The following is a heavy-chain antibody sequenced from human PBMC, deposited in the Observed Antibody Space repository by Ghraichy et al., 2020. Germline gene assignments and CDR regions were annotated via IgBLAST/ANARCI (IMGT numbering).Heavy chain of an antibody. D-gene: IGHD3-10*01. CDR3: ATGPGIEYYYYGMDV. CDR1: GGSISSSSYY. CDR2: IYYSGST. Sequence: SEILSLTCTVSGGSISSSSYYWGWIRQPPGKGLEWIGSIYYSGSTYYNPSLKSRVTISVDTSKNQFSLKLSSVTAADTAVYYCATGPGIEYYYYGMDVWGQGTTVTVSS. V-gene: IGHV4-39*01. J-gene: IGHJ6*02.